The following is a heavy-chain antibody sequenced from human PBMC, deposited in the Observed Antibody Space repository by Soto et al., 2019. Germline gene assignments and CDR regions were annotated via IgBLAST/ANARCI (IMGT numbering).Heavy chain of an antibody. J-gene: IGHJ6*02. V-gene: IGHV1-18*04. CDR2: ISAYNGNT. CDR1: GYTFTSYG. Sequence: VSVKVSCKASGYTFTSYGISWVRQAPGQGLEWMGWISAYNGNTNYAQKLQGRVTMTTDTSTSTAYMELRSLRSDDTAVYYCARLGITIFGVVINYYYGMDVWGQGTTVTVSS. D-gene: IGHD3-3*01. CDR3: ARLGITIFGVVINYYYGMDV.